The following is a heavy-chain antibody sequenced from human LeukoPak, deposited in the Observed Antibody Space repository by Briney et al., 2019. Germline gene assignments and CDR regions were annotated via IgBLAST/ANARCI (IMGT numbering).Heavy chain of an antibody. CDR1: GYSFTSYW. CDR2: IYPGDSDT. Sequence: GESLKISCKGSGYSFTSYWIGWVRQMXXXXXEWMGIIYPGDSDTRYSPSFQGQVTISADKSISIAYLQWSSLKASDTAMYYCARQPSGIIGYFDYWGQGTLVTVSS. V-gene: IGHV5-51*01. J-gene: IGHJ4*02. D-gene: IGHD3-16*01. CDR3: ARQPSGIIGYFDY.